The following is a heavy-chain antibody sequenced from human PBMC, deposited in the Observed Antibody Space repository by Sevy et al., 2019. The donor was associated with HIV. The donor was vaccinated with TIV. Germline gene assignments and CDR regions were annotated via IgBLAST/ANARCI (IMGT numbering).Heavy chain of an antibody. D-gene: IGHD2-15*01. CDR1: GFTFSNAW. V-gene: IGHV3-15*01. CDR2: IKSKTDGGTT. Sequence: GGSLRLSCAASGFTFSNAWMSWVRQAPGKGLEWVGRIKSKTDGGTTDYAAPVKGRFTISRDDSKNTLYQQMNSLKTEDTAVYYCTTLGYCSGGSCYGGNWFDPWGQGTLVTVSS. CDR3: TTLGYCSGGSCYGGNWFDP. J-gene: IGHJ5*02.